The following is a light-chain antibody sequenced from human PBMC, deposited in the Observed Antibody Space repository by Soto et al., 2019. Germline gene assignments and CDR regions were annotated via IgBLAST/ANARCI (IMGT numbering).Light chain of an antibody. V-gene: IGKV1-5*01. Sequence: DILMTLSLSTLSASVGDRVTITCRASQSISSWLAWYQQKPGKAPKLLIYDASSLESGVPSRFSGSASGTDFTLSISRLQHDDFATYYCQEYKSYSTFGNGMKV. CDR3: QEYKSYST. CDR1: QSISSW. CDR2: DAS. J-gene: IGKJ1*01.